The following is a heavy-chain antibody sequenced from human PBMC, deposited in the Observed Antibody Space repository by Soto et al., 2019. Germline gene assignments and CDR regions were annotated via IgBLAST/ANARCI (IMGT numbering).Heavy chain of an antibody. CDR2: ISSDGGYK. CDR1: GSTFNIYG. Sequence: GGSLRLSCTGSGSTFNIYGMDWVRQAPGKGLEWVSIISSDGGYKSYADSVKGRFTVSRDNSKNTLYLQMNSLRAEDSAVYYCASKVFEYWGQGTTVTVSS. J-gene: IGHJ4*03. CDR3: ASKVFEY. V-gene: IGHV3-30*03.